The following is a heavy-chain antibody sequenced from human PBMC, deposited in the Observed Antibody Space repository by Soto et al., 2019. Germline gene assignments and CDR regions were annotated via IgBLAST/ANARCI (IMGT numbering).Heavy chain of an antibody. D-gene: IGHD2-2*01. V-gene: IGHV1-69*12. CDR2: IIPRSATS. Sequence: QVQLVQSGAEVKKPGSSVKVSCKASGDTFSTYTITWMRQAPGQGLEWMGGIIPRSATSNYAQKFQGRVTSTAAATTNTAXXXLXXLRSEDTAVYYCAREGLVLVPTTVNSDYYYYAMDVWGQGTTVTVSS. CDR3: AREGLVLVPTTVNSDYYYYAMDV. CDR1: GDTFSTYT. J-gene: IGHJ6*02.